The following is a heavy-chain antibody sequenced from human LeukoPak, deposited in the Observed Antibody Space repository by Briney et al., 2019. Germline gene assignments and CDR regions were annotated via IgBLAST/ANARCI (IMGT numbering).Heavy chain of an antibody. Sequence: SVKVSCKASGGTSSNFGISWVRQAPGQRLEWMGGIIPIFHTPNYAQKFQGRVTITADESTSTAYMELSSLKSEDTAVYYCARDPPVPWGQGTLVTVSS. J-gene: IGHJ5*02. CDR2: IIPIFHTP. V-gene: IGHV1-69*13. CDR1: GGTSSNFG. CDR3: ARDPPVP.